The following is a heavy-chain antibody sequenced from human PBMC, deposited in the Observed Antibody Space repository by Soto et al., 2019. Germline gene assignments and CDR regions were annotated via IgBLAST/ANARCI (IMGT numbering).Heavy chain of an antibody. Sequence: VSCKASGGTFSSYAISWVRQAPGQGLEWMGGIIPIFGTANYAQKFKGRVTITADESTSTAYMKLSSLRSEDTAVYYFASTSGYYLGTYYYYGMDVWGQGTTVTVSS. CDR1: GGTFSSYA. CDR3: ASTSGYYLGTYYYYGMDV. CDR2: IIPIFGTA. D-gene: IGHD3-22*01. J-gene: IGHJ6*02. V-gene: IGHV1-69*01.